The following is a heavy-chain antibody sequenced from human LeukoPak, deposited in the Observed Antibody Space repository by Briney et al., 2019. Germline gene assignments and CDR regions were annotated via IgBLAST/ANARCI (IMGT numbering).Heavy chain of an antibody. CDR1: GFTFDDYA. CDR3: AKGHPFLWFGEDFDY. CDR2: ISWNSGSI. J-gene: IGHJ4*02. Sequence: QAGGSLRLSCAASGFTFDDYAMHWVRQAPGKGLEWVSGISWNSGSIGYADSVKGRFTISRDNAKNSLYLQMNSLRAEDTAVYYCAKGHPFLWFGEDFDYWGQGTLVTVSS. D-gene: IGHD3-10*01. V-gene: IGHV3-9*01.